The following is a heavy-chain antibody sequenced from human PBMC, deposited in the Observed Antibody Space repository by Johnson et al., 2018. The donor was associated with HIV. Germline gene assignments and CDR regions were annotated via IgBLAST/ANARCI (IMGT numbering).Heavy chain of an antibody. J-gene: IGHJ3*02. Sequence: VQLVESGGGLVQPGGSLRLSCAASGFTFTTSAMSWVRQAPGKGLEWVSAISDSGDNTYYADSVKGRFTISRDNAKNSLYLQMNSLRAEDTAVYYCARDGVVVVPGGWGAFDIWGQRTLVTVSS. CDR2: ISDSGDNT. D-gene: IGHD2-15*01. CDR3: ARDGVVVVPGGWGAFDI. V-gene: IGHV3-23*04. CDR1: GFTFTTSA.